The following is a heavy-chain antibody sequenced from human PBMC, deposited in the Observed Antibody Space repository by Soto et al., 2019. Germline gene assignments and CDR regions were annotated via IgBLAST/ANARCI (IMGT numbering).Heavy chain of an antibody. CDR3: ARDYYGSGTYLALVYTWFDP. V-gene: IGHV1-3*01. CDR1: GYTIINYS. D-gene: IGHD3-10*01. Sequence: VSGKVSCKASGYTIINYSLHWVRHAPGQRLECMGWIHAANGNTKYSEKFQGRVTITRAISANTAYMELSSLRSEDTAVYYCARDYYGSGTYLALVYTWFDPWGQGTPLTV. J-gene: IGHJ5*02. CDR2: IHAANGNT.